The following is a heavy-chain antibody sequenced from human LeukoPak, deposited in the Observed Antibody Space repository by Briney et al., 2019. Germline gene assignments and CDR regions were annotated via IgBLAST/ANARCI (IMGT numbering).Heavy chain of an antibody. J-gene: IGHJ4*02. D-gene: IGHD1/OR15-1a*01. CDR2: IYYSGNT. CDR3: ARTNNVFYYFDY. V-gene: IGHV4-39*07. Sequence: SETLSLTCTVSGGSVNNNNYYWGWIRQPPGKGLEWIGSIYYSGNTYYNPSLKSRVTTSVDTSKNQFSLNLSSVTAADTAVYYCARTNNVFYYFDYWGQGTLLTVSS. CDR1: GGSVNNNNYY.